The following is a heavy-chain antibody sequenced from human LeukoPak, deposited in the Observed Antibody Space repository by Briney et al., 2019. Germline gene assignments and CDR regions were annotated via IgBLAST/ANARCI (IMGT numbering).Heavy chain of an antibody. CDR2: INHSGST. Sequence: PSETLSLTCAVSGGSLNDYYWSWLRQLPGKGLEWIGEINHSGSTNYNPSLKSRVTISVDTSKNQFSLKLSSVTAADTAVYYCARERAFLRWELHPFDYWGQGTLVTVSS. V-gene: IGHV4-34*01. CDR1: GGSLNDYY. D-gene: IGHD1-26*01. J-gene: IGHJ4*02. CDR3: ARERAFLRWELHPFDY.